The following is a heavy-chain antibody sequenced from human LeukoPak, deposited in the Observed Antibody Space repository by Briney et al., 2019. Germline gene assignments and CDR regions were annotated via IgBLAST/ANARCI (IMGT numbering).Heavy chain of an antibody. CDR2: IYSGGGT. CDR1: GFTVISNY. CDR3: ARVIRGGVGY. D-gene: IGHD2-21*01. Sequence: GGSLRLSCAASGFTVISNYMSWVRQAPGKGLEWVSVIYSGGGTYYADSVRGRFTISRDKSKNTLDLQMNSLRVEDTAVYYCARVIRGGVGYWGQGTLVTVSS. J-gene: IGHJ4*02. V-gene: IGHV3-53*01.